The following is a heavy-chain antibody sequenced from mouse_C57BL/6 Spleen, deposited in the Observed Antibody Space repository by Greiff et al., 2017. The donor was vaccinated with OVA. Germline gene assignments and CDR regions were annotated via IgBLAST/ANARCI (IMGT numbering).Heavy chain of an antibody. V-gene: IGHV1-64*01. CDR3: ARQLRLRAMDY. CDR2: IHPNSGST. J-gene: IGHJ4*01. Sequence: QVQLQQPGAELVKPGASVKLSCKASGYTFTRYWMHWVKQRPGQGLEWIGMIHPNSGSTNYNEKFKSKATMTVDKSSSTAFMQLSSLTSEDSAVYYCARQLRLRAMDYWGQGTSVTVSS. D-gene: IGHD3-2*02. CDR1: GYTFTRYW.